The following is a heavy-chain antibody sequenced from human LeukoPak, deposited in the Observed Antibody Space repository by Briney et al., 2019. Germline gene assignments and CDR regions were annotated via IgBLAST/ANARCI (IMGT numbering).Heavy chain of an antibody. CDR1: GYSFTGYW. D-gene: IGHD2-2*01. V-gene: IGHV5-51*01. CDR3: ATGGYCSSTSCYHFFDY. Sequence: GESVKISCKGSGYSFTGYWIGWVRQKPGKGLEWMGIIYPGDSDTRYSPSFQGQVTISADKSISTAYLWWSSLKASDTAMYYCATGGYCSSTSCYHFFDYWGQGTLVTVSS. CDR2: IYPGDSDT. J-gene: IGHJ4*02.